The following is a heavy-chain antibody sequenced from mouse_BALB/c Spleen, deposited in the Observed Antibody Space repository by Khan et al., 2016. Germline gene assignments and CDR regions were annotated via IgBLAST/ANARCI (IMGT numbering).Heavy chain of an antibody. V-gene: IGHV1-9*01. J-gene: IGHJ3*01. Sequence: VQLQESGAELMKPGASVKISCKASGYTFSRYWIEWIKERPGHGLEWIGEILPGTDSTNYNDMFKGKAAFTAESSSSTAYIQLNSLTSEDSAVYYGARGASWGQGTLVTVSA. CDR1: GYTFSRYW. CDR3: ARGAS. CDR2: ILPGTDST.